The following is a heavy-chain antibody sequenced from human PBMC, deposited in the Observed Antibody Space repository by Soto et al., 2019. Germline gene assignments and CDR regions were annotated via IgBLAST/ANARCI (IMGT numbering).Heavy chain of an antibody. CDR3: ARENNVLPGGYFDY. CDR2: IIPIFGTA. J-gene: IGHJ4*02. V-gene: IGHV1-69*13. Sequence: SVKVSCKASGGTFSSYAISWVRQALGQGLEWMGGIIPIFGTANYAQKFQGRVTITADESTSTAYMELSSLRSEDTAVYYCARENNVLPGGYFDYWGQGTLVTVSS. D-gene: IGHD3-10*01. CDR1: GGTFSSYA.